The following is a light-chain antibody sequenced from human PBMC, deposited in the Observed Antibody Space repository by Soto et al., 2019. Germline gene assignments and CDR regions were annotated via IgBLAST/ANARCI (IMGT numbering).Light chain of an antibody. Sequence: EIVLTQSPGTLSLSPGERATLSCRASQSVSSSYLAWYQQKPGQAPRFLIYGASNRATGIPDRFSGSGSGTEFTLTISSLQSEDFAVYYCQQYNNWPKTFGQGTKVDIK. CDR1: QSVSSSY. V-gene: IGKV3-20*01. CDR2: GAS. CDR3: QQYNNWPKT. J-gene: IGKJ1*01.